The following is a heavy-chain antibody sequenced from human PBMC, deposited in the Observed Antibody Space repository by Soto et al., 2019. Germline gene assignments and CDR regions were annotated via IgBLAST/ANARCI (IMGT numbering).Heavy chain of an antibody. CDR3: TLCITIFGPPDYDPHDAFDI. Sequence: GASVKVSCKVSGYTLTELSMHWVRQAPGKGIEWMGGFDPEDGETIYAQKFQGRVTMTEDTSTDTAYMELSSLRSEDTAVYYCTLCITIFGPPDYDPHDAFDIWGQGTMVTVSS. CDR1: GYTLTELS. D-gene: IGHD3-3*01. J-gene: IGHJ3*02. V-gene: IGHV1-24*01. CDR2: FDPEDGET.